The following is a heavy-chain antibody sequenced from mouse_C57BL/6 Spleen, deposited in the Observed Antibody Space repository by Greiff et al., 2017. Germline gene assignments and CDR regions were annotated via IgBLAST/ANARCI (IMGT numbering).Heavy chain of an antibody. CDR2: IDPSDSET. Sequence: QVHVKQPGAELVRPGSSVKLSCKASGYTFTSYWMHWVKQRPIQGLEWIGNIDPSDSETHYNQKFKDKATLTVDKSSSTAYMQLSSLTSEDSAVCYCAREGGYYYGDYCAMDYWGQGTSVTVSS. D-gene: IGHD1-1*01. J-gene: IGHJ4*01. V-gene: IGHV1-52*01. CDR1: GYTFTSYW. CDR3: AREGGYYYGDYCAMDY.